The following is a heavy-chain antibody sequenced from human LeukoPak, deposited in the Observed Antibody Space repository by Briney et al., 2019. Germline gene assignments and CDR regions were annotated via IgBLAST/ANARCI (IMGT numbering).Heavy chain of an antibody. CDR2: IYHSGIT. Sequence: SETLSLTCTVSGGSISSYYRSWIRQPAGKGLEWIGNIYHSGITYYTPSLKSRVTISVDTSKNQFYLKLSSVTAADTAVYYCARAVGSFDWLPLFDYWGQGTLVTVSS. V-gene: IGHV4-59*08. CDR1: GGSISSYY. D-gene: IGHD3-9*01. J-gene: IGHJ4*02. CDR3: ARAVGSFDWLPLFDY.